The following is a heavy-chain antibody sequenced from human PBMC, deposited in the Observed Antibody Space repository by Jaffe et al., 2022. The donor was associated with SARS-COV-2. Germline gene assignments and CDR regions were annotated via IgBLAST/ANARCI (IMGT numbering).Heavy chain of an antibody. D-gene: IGHD2-2*01. CDR1: GGSFSGYY. V-gene: IGHV4-34*01. J-gene: IGHJ5*02. CDR2: INHSGST. CDR3: ARAFGDIVVVPAAMKRYNWFDP. Sequence: QVQLQQWGAGLLKPSETLSLTCAVYGGSFSGYYWSWIRQPPGKGLEWIGEINHSGSTNYNPSLKSRVTISVDTSKNQFSLKLSSVTAADTAVYYCARAFGDIVVVPAAMKRYNWFDPWGQGTLVTVSS.